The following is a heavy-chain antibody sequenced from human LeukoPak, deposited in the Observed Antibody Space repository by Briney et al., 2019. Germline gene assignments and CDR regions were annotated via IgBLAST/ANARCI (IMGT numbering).Heavy chain of an antibody. D-gene: IGHD6-19*01. V-gene: IGHV3-21*01. CDR1: GFTFSSYS. J-gene: IGHJ4*02. Sequence: GGSLRLSCAASGFTFSSYSMNWVRQAPGKGLEWVSSISSSSSYIYYADSVKGRFTISRDNAKNSLYLQMNSLRAEDTAVYYCARDLPTNLAGCFDYWGQGTLVTVSS. CDR3: ARDLPTNLAGCFDY. CDR2: ISSSSSYI.